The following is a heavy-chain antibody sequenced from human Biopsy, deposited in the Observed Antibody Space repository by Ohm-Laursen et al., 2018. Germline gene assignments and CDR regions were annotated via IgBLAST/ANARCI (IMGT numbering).Heavy chain of an antibody. CDR2: ISDSGST. J-gene: IGHJ4*02. Sequence: SEPLSLTCAVSGGSLSSFYWTWIRQPPGKGPAWVGDISDSGSTNYKPSLKSRVIKSVDTPKNQFSRNLTSVTAADTAVYYCARRGSGGRSFDHWGQGTLVTVST. CDR3: ARRGSGGRSFDH. CDR1: GGSLSSFY. D-gene: IGHD2-15*01. V-gene: IGHV4-59*08.